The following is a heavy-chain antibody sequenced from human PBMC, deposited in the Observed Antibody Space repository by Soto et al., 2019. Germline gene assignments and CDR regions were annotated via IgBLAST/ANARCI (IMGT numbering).Heavy chain of an antibody. CDR2: IYARGVT. CDR3: AKSSGYDFLYYGMDI. V-gene: IGHV4-4*07. J-gene: IGHJ6*02. Sequence: SETLSLTCTISGGSLNSSYWSWIRQPPGKGLEWIGRIYARGVTNYNPSLKSRVTMSGDPSRNQFSLRLTSVTVADTAVYYCAKSSGYDFLYYGMDIWGRGTTVTVSS. CDR1: GGSLNSSY. D-gene: IGHD3-3*01.